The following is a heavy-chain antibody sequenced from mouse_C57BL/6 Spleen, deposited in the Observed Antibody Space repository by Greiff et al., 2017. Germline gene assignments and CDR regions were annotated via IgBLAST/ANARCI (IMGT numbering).Heavy chain of an antibody. D-gene: IGHD1-1*01. Sequence: VQLQQSGAELVRPGASVKLSCKASGYTFTDYYINWVKQRPGQGLEWIARIYPGSGNTYYNEKFKGKATLTAEKSSSTAYMQLSSLTSEDSAVYFCARSPTVVDHSYAMDYWGQGTSVTVSS. J-gene: IGHJ4*01. CDR1: GYTFTDYY. CDR2: IYPGSGNT. CDR3: ARSPTVVDHSYAMDY. V-gene: IGHV1-76*01.